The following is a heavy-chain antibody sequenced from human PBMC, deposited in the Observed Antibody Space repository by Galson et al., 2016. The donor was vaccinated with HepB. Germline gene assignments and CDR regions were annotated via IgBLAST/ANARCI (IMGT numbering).Heavy chain of an antibody. CDR1: GYTFTSYG. CDR3: ARDQSSDWLTTNWFDP. Sequence: SVKVSCKASGYTFTSYGINWVRQAPGRGLEWMGWISAYNGNTDFPQKFQDRVSLTTDTSTSTAYMELRSLKPDDTAIYYFARDQSSDWLTTNWFDPWGQGSLVIVSS. D-gene: IGHD3-9*01. CDR2: ISAYNGNT. J-gene: IGHJ5*02. V-gene: IGHV1-18*04.